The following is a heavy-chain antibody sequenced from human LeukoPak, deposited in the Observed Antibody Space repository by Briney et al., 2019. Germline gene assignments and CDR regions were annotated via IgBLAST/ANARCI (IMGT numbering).Heavy chain of an antibody. CDR3: AKGGYYDPSGAFDI. CDR1: GFTFSNYW. J-gene: IGHJ3*02. Sequence: GGSLRLSCAASGFTFSNYWMSWVRQVPGKGLEWVANIKQDGSEKYYADSVKGRFTISRDNSKNTLYLQMNSLRAEDTAVYYCAKGGYYDPSGAFDIWGQGTMVTVSS. CDR2: IKQDGSEK. D-gene: IGHD3-22*01. V-gene: IGHV3-7*01.